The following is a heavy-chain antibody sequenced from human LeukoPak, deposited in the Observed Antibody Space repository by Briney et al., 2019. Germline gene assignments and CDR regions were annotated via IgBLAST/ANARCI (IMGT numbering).Heavy chain of an antibody. J-gene: IGHJ4*02. CDR1: GFTFSTYW. Sequence: GGSLRLSCAASGFTFSTYWMHWVRQAPGKGLVWVSRINSDGNSTRYADSVKGRFTISRDNAKNTLYLQMNSLRADDTAVYYCARGGSGWYRTIDYWGQGTLVTVSS. CDR3: ARGGSGWYRTIDY. D-gene: IGHD6-19*01. CDR2: INSDGNST. V-gene: IGHV3-74*01.